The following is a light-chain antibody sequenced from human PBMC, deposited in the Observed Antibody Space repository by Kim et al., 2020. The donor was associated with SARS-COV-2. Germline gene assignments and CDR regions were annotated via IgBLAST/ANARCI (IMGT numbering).Light chain of an antibody. J-gene: IGLJ3*02. CDR1: SGHGSYA. Sequence: ASAKLPCPLSSGHGSYAIAWHQQQPEKGPRYLMRLYSDGSHSRGDGIPDRFSGSSSGAERYLPISSRQSEDEADYYGQTWGTGIQGFGGGTQLTVL. CDR2: LYSDGSH. CDR3: QTWGTGIQG. V-gene: IGLV4-69*01.